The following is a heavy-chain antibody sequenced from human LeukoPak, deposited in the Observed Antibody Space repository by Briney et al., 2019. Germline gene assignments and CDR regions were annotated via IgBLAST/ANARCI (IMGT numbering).Heavy chain of an antibody. J-gene: IGHJ4*02. CDR3: ARVFARGGEISGSYYYY. D-gene: IGHD1-26*01. Sequence: SVKVSCKASGGTFSSYAINWVRQAPGQGLEWMGGIIPIFGTANYAQKFQGSVTITTDESTSTAYMELTSLRSEDTAVYYCARVFARGGEISGSYYYYWGQGTLVTVSS. CDR2: IIPIFGTA. V-gene: IGHV1-69*05. CDR1: GGTFSSYA.